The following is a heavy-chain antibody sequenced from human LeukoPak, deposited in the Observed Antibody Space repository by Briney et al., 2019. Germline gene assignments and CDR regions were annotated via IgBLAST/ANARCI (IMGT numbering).Heavy chain of an antibody. CDR1: GVSISSDDYY. Sequence: SETLSLTCTVSGVSISSDDYYWSWVRQRPGKGPEWIGYFYHSRITYNKPALKSRATISLDTSKNQFSLKVNPVTAADTAFYYCARVLTAAGLDFWGQGILVTVSS. CDR3: ARVLTAAGLDF. V-gene: IGHV4-30-4*08. J-gene: IGHJ4*02. CDR2: FYHSRIT. D-gene: IGHD6-25*01.